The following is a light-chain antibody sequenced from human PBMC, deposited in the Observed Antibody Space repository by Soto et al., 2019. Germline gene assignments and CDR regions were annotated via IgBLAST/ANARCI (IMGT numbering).Light chain of an antibody. CDR2: GAS. CDR1: QSVSSY. CDR3: QQYGDSPWT. J-gene: IGKJ1*01. V-gene: IGKV3-20*01. Sequence: LTQSPATLPLSPGERATLSCRASQSVSSYLAWYQQKPGQAPRVLIYGASSRATGIPDRFSGSGSGTDFTLTISRLEPEDGAVYYCQQYGDSPWTFGQGTKVDI.